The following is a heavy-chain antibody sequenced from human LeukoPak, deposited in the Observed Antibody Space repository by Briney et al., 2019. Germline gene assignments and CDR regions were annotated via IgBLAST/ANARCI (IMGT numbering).Heavy chain of an antibody. CDR2: IYYSGST. CDR3: ARVRCSGGSCPYYYYYYYMDV. V-gene: IGHV4-59*12. D-gene: IGHD2-15*01. Sequence: SETLSLTCTVSGGSISSYYWSWIRQPPGTGLEWIGNIYYSGSTNYNPSLKSRVTISVDTSKNQFSLKLRFVTAADTAVYYCARVRCSGGSCPYYYYYYYMDVWGKGTTVTVSS. CDR1: GGSISSYY. J-gene: IGHJ6*03.